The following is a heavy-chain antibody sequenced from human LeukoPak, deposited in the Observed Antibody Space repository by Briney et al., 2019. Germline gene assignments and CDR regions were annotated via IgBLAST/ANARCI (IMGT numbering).Heavy chain of an antibody. J-gene: IGHJ4*02. V-gene: IGHV3-21*01. CDR2: ISSSSSYI. CDR3: AITTYCGSDCYSVGVDY. CDR1: GFTFSSYS. D-gene: IGHD2-21*02. Sequence: GGSLRLSCAASGFTFSSYSMNWVRQAPGKGLEWVSSISSSSSYIYYADSVKGRFTISRDNAKNSLYLQMNSLRAEDTAVYYRAITTYCGSDCYSVGVDYWGQGTLVTVSS.